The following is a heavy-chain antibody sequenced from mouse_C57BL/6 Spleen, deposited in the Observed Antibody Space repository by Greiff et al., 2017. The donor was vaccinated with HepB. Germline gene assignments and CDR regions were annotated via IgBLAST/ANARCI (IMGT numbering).Heavy chain of an antibody. J-gene: IGHJ3*01. Sequence: VQLKESGPELVKPGASVKIPCKASGYTFTDYNMDWVKQSHGKSLEWIGDINPNNGGTIYNQKFKGKATLTVDKSSSTDYMELRSLTSEDTAVYYCARSHYYGSSYEFAYWGQGTLVTVSA. V-gene: IGHV1-18*01. D-gene: IGHD1-1*01. CDR1: GYTFTDYN. CDR2: INPNNGGT. CDR3: ARSHYYGSSYEFAY.